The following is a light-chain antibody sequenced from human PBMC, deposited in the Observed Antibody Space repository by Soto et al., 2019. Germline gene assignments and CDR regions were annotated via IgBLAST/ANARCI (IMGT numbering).Light chain of an antibody. CDR1: QNVSSSH. CDR3: QQCGSSPRT. J-gene: IGKJ1*01. Sequence: EIVLTQSPGTLSLSPGERATLSFRASQNVSSSHLAWYQQKPGQAPRLLIFGASSRATGIPDRFGGSGSGTDFTLTISALETEDFAVYFCQQCGSSPRTFGQGTKVEIK. CDR2: GAS. V-gene: IGKV3-20*01.